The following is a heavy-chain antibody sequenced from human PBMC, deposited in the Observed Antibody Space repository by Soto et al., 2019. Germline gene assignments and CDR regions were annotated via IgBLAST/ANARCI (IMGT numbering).Heavy chain of an antibody. J-gene: IGHJ6*02. CDR1: GYTFTSYD. D-gene: IGHD6-13*01. CDR3: ARGTYSSSWYPLAHYYGMDV. V-gene: IGHV1-8*01. Sequence: QVQLVQSGAEVKKPGASVKVSCKASGYTFTSYDINWVRQATGQGLEWMGWMNPNSGNTGYAQKFQGRVTMTRNTSIRTAYMELSSLRSEVTAVYYCARGTYSSSWYPLAHYYGMDVWGQGTTVTVSS. CDR2: MNPNSGNT.